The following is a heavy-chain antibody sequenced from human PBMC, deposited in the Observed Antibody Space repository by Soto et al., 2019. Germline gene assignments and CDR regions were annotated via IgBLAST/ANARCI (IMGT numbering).Heavy chain of an antibody. D-gene: IGHD2-21*01. J-gene: IGHJ4*02. V-gene: IGHV3-23*01. CDR1: GFTFDSYA. CDR3: TKGIPITGADPFDY. CDR2: ISSNGGQT. Sequence: EVQLLESGGGLVQPGGSLRLSCAASGFTFDSYAMGWVRQAAGKGMEWVSTISSNGGQTYHADSVRGRFTISRDNSKNTLFLQMNSLRAEDTTVYYCTKGIPITGADPFDYWGQGTLVTVAS.